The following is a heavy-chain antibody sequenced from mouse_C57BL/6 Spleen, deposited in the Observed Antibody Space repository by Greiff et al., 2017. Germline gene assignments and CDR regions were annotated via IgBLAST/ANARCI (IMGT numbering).Heavy chain of an antibody. CDR2: ISSGGDYI. D-gene: IGHD2-4*01. CDR1: GFTFSSYA. Sequence: EVKLMESGEGLVKPGGSLKLSCAASGFTFSSYAMSWVRQTPEKRLEWVAYISSGGDYIYYADTVKGRFTISRDNARNTLYLQMSSLKSEDTAMYYCTREGDYGPLLDWGQGTLVTVSA. J-gene: IGHJ3*01. CDR3: TREGDYGPLLD. V-gene: IGHV5-9-1*02.